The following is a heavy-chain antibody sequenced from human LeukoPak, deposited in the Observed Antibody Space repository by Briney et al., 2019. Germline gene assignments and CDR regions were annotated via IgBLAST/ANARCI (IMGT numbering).Heavy chain of an antibody. V-gene: IGHV4-30-4*01. J-gene: IGHJ4*02. CDR2: IYYSGST. CDR3: AREPRTTVTTDY. D-gene: IGHD4-17*01. Sequence: SQTLSLTCTVSGGSISSADYYWSWIRQPPGKGLEWIGYIYYSGSTYYNPSLKSRVTISVDTSKNQCSLKLSSVTAADTAVYYCAREPRTTVTTDYWGQGTLVTVSS. CDR1: GGSISSADYY.